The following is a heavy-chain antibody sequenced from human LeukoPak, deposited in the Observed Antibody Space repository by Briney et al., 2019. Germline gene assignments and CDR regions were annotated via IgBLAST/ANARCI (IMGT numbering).Heavy chain of an antibody. CDR3: AKGNPRPD. V-gene: IGHV3-48*03. Sequence: GVSLRLSCAASGCTFSTYEMNWFRQAPGKGPEWIAYIRSGGDKTNYAVSVKGRFTISRDDATNSRYLQMNSLSVEDTAVYYCAKGNPRPDWGQGTLVTVSS. CDR1: GCTFSTYE. CDR2: IRSGGDKT. J-gene: IGHJ4*02. D-gene: IGHD6-25*01.